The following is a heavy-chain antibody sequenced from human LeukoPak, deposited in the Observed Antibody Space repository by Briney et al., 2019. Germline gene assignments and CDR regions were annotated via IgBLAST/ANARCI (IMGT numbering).Heavy chain of an antibody. CDR2: ISPNGGGT. CDR3: ARPYGDYTDYFFDY. Sequence: ASVKVSCKASGYTFTGHYMHWVRQAPGQGREWVGWISPNGGGTSYAQKFQDRVTMTRDTSISTAYMELSRLRSDDTAVYFCARPYGDYTDYFFDYWGQGTLVTVSS. J-gene: IGHJ4*02. D-gene: IGHD4-17*01. V-gene: IGHV1-2*02. CDR1: GYTFTGHY.